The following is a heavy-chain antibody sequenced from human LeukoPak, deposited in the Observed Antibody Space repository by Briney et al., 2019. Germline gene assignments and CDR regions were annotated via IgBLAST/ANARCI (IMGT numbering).Heavy chain of an antibody. CDR1: GYTFTSYY. V-gene: IGHV1-69*13. Sequence: SVKVSCKASGYTFTSYYMHWVRQAPGQGLERMGGIIPIFGTANYAQKFQGRVTITADESTSTAYMELSSLRSEDTAVYYCARIGIAGSQNWLDPWGQGTLVTVSS. CDR3: ARIGIAGSQNWLDP. D-gene: IGHD6-13*01. CDR2: IIPIFGTA. J-gene: IGHJ5*02.